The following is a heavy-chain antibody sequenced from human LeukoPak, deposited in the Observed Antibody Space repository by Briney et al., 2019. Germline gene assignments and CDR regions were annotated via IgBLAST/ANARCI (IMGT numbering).Heavy chain of an antibody. CDR3: AKNSGWYAFDY. J-gene: IGHJ4*02. Sequence: GGSLRLSCSASGFTFSKYDMHWVRQAPGKGLEWLAVISHDGMNKRYVDSVKGRFSVSRDNSKNTLYLQMNSLRAEDTAVYYCAKNSGWYAFDYWGQGTLVTVSS. D-gene: IGHD6-19*01. V-gene: IGHV3-30*18. CDR2: ISHDGMNK. CDR1: GFTFSKYD.